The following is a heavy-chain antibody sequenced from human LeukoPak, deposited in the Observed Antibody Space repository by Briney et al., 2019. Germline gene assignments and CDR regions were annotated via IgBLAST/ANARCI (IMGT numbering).Heavy chain of an antibody. Sequence: SQTLSLTCAISGDSVSSNSAAWNWIRQSPSRGLEWLGRTYYRSRWYSDYAVSVKSRITVNPDTSKNQSSLQLSSVTPEDTAVYYCARHFLGRGNHFDYWGQGTLVTVSS. CDR1: GDSVSSNSAA. CDR2: TYYRSRWYS. V-gene: IGHV6-1*01. D-gene: IGHD7-27*01. CDR3: ARHFLGRGNHFDY. J-gene: IGHJ4*02.